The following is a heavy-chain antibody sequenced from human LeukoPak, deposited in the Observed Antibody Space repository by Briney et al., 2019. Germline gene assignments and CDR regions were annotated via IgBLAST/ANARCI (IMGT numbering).Heavy chain of an antibody. D-gene: IGHD3-22*01. CDR1: GYTLIDLA. V-gene: IGHV1-24*01. Sequence: ASVKVSCTVSGYTLIDLAMHWVRQAPGKGLEWMGGFSSEDAETVYAQNFQGRVTMTEDTSTDTACMQLSSLRSEDTAVYYSVTDPLYDSSGYNDYWGQGTLVTVSS. CDR3: VTDPLYDSSGYNDY. CDR2: FSSEDAET. J-gene: IGHJ4*02.